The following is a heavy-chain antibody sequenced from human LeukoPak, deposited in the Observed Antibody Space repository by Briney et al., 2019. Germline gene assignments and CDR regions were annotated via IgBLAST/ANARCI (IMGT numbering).Heavy chain of an antibody. CDR1: GASITSSGFS. Sequence: SETLSLTCAVSGASITSSGFSWSWIRQSPGKGLEWIGYIYHSASAYYNPSLRSRVTISVDRSKNHFSLNLNSVTAADTAVYYCAYSRAAPYWFFDLWGRGTLVTVSS. D-gene: IGHD2-15*01. J-gene: IGHJ2*01. V-gene: IGHV4-30-2*06. CDR2: IYHSASA. CDR3: AYSRAAPYWFFDL.